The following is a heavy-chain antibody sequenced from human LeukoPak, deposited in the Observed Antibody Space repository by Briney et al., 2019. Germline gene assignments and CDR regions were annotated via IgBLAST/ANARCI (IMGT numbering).Heavy chain of an antibody. J-gene: IGHJ5*02. D-gene: IGHD6-19*01. CDR3: ARDVAEDIAVAGNNWFDP. Sequence: ASVKASRKASGYTFTSYYMHWVRQAPGQGLEWMGIINPSGGSTSYAQKFQGRVTMTRDTSTSTVYMELSSLRSEDTAVYYCARDVAEDIAVAGNNWFDPWGQGTLVTVSS. CDR2: INPSGGST. V-gene: IGHV1-46*01. CDR1: GYTFTSYY.